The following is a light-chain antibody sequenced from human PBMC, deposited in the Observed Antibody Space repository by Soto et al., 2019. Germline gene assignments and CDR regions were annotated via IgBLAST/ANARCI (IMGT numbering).Light chain of an antibody. V-gene: IGKV1-5*03. CDR3: QQYNGYWT. CDR2: EAS. CDR1: QSISDS. Sequence: DIQMTQSPSTLSASVGDRVTITCRASQSISDSLAWYQQKPGKAPKLLIYEASSLKSGVPSRFNGSRTGTEYNLIISSVQPEDFATYYCQQYNGYWTFGQGTKVAIK. J-gene: IGKJ1*01.